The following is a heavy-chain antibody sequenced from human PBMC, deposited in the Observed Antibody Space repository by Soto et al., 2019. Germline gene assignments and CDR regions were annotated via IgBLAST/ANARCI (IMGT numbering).Heavy chain of an antibody. J-gene: IGHJ6*02. CDR1: GGSISSYY. CDR3: ARGTGGRYCSGGSCGNYYYGMDV. Sequence: PSETLSLTCTVSGGSISSYYWSWIRQPPGKGLEWIGYIYYSGSTNYNPSLKSRVTISVDTSKNQSSLKLSSVTAADTAVYYCARGTGGRYCSGGSCGNYYYGMDVWGQGTTVTVSS. V-gene: IGHV4-59*01. D-gene: IGHD2-15*01. CDR2: IYYSGST.